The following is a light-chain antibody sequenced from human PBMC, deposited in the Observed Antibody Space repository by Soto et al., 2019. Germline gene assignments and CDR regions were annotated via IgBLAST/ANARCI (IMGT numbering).Light chain of an antibody. CDR3: QQYFEWPPMT. CDR2: GAS. J-gene: IGKJ1*01. V-gene: IGKV3-15*01. Sequence: EIVMTHSPATLSVSPGGRATLSCSASQSISDTLAWYQQKPGQAPRLLISGASTRAAGISDRFRGSGSGTEFTLTISSLRSEDSAIYYCQQYFEWPPMTFGQGTKVDIK. CDR1: QSISDT.